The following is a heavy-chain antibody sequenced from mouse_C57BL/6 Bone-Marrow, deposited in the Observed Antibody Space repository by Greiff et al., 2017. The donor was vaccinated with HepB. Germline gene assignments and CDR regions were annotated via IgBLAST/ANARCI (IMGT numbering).Heavy chain of an antibody. CDR3: ARRDYGSSAY. J-gene: IGHJ3*01. D-gene: IGHD1-1*01. CDR1: GYTFTDYY. CDR2: INPYNGGT. V-gene: IGHV1-19*01. Sequence: VQLKQSGPVLVKPGASVKMSCKASGYTFTDYYMNWVKQSHGKSLEWIGVINPYNGGTSYNQKFKGKATLTVDKSSSTAYMELNSLTSEDSAVYYCARRDYGSSAYWGQGTLVTVSA.